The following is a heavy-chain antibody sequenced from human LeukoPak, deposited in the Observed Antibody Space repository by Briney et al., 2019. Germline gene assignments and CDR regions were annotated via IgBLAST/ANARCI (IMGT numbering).Heavy chain of an antibody. J-gene: IGHJ4*02. V-gene: IGHV3-30-3*01. Sequence: PGGSLTLSCAASGFTFSSYAMHWVRQAPGKGLEWVAVISYDGSNKYYADSVKGRFTISRDNSKNTLYLQMNSLRAEDTAVYYCARDHYDSSGYPNLRFDYWGQGTLVTVSS. D-gene: IGHD3-22*01. CDR3: ARDHYDSSGYPNLRFDY. CDR1: GFTFSSYA. CDR2: ISYDGSNK.